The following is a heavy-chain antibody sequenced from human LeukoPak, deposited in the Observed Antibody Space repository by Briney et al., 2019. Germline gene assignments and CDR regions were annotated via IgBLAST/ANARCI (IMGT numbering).Heavy chain of an antibody. J-gene: IGHJ4*02. CDR3: ARGEYYYDSSGYYPDY. CDR1: GFTFSSYS. Sequence: GGSLRLSCAASGFTFSSYSMNWVRQAPGKGLEWVSSISSSSSYIYYADSVKGRFTISRDNSKNTLYLQMNSLRAEDTAVYYCARGEYYYDSSGYYPDYWGQGTLVTVSS. CDR2: ISSSSSYI. V-gene: IGHV3-21*04. D-gene: IGHD3-22*01.